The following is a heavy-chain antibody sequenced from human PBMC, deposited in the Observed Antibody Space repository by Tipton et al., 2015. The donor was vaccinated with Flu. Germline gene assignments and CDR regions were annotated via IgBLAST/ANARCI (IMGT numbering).Heavy chain of an antibody. CDR3: ARGGPDCSSTSCYRGPIDY. V-gene: IGHV4-61*01. CDR1: GGSVSSGSYY. J-gene: IGHJ4*02. Sequence: TLSLTCTVSGGSVSSGSYYWSWIRQPPGKGLEWIGYIYYSGSTNYNPSLKSRVTISVDTSKNQFSLKLSSVTAADTAVYYCARGGPDCSSTSCYRGPIDYWGQGTLVTVSS. CDR2: IYYSGST. D-gene: IGHD2-2*02.